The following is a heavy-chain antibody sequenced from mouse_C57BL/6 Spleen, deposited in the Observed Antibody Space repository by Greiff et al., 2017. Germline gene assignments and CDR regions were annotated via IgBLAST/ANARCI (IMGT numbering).Heavy chain of an antibody. CDR2: IWRGGST. CDR3: ARERIGYAMDY. V-gene: IGHV2-2*01. Sequence: VQLQQSGPGLVQPSQSLSITCTVSGFSFTSYGVHWVRQSPGKGLEWLGVIWRGGSTDYNAAFISRLSISKDNSKSQVFFKMNSLQADDTAIYYCARERIGYAMDYWGQGTSVTVSS. J-gene: IGHJ4*01. CDR1: GFSFTSYG.